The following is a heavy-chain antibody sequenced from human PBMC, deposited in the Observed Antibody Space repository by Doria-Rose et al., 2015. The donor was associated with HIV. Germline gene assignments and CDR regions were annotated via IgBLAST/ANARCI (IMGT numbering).Heavy chain of an antibody. Sequence: QESGPVLVKPTETLTLTCTVSGVSLSSPGMGVSWIRQPPGKDLEWLANIFSDDERSYKTSLKSRLTIPRGTSKSQVVLTMTDMDPVDTATYYCARIKSSRWYHKYYFDFWGQGTLVIVSA. V-gene: IGHV2-26*01. J-gene: IGHJ4*02. CDR2: IFSDDER. CDR3: ARIKSSRWYHKYYFDF. D-gene: IGHD6-13*01. CDR1: GVSLSSPGMG.